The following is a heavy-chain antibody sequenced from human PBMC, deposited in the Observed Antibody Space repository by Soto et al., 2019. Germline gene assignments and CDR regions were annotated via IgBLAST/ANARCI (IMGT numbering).Heavy chain of an antibody. CDR1: GFTFSSYW. CDR2: IKQDGSEK. CDR3: ARDSGYSYGYRGTTGSSFDY. V-gene: IGHV3-7*01. D-gene: IGHD5-18*01. J-gene: IGHJ4*02. Sequence: GGSLRLSCAASGFTFSSYWMSWVRQAPGKGLEWVANIKQDGSEKYYVDSVKGRFTISRDNAKNSLYLQMNSLRAEDTAVYYCARDSGYSYGYRGTTGSSFDYWGQGTLVTVSS.